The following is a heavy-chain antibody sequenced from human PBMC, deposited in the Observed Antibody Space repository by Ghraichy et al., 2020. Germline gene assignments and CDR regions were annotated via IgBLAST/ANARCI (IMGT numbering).Heavy chain of an antibody. V-gene: IGHV6-1*01. CDR1: GDSVSSNSAT. J-gene: IGHJ4*02. CDR3: ARAVAATKSFDY. D-gene: IGHD4-11*01. CDR2: TYYRSKWYN. Sequence: SQTLSLTFAISGDSVSSNSATWNWIRQSPSRGLEWLGRTYYRSKWYNDYAVSVKSRITINPDTSKNQFSLQLNSVTPEDTAVYYCARAVAATKSFDYWGQGTLVTVSS.